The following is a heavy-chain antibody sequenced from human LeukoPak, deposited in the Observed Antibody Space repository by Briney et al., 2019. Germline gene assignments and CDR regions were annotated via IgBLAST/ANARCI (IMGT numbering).Heavy chain of an antibody. CDR3: ARGYSSSWYYFDY. V-gene: IGHV4-39*07. CDR1: GDSIRGSDYY. CDR2: IYYSGST. D-gene: IGHD6-13*01. J-gene: IGHJ4*02. Sequence: SETLSLTCTVSGDSIRGSDYYWGWIRQPPGKGLEWIASIYYSGSTYYNPSLKSRVTISVDTSKNQFSLKLSSVTAADTAVYYCARGYSSSWYYFDYWGQGTLVTVSS.